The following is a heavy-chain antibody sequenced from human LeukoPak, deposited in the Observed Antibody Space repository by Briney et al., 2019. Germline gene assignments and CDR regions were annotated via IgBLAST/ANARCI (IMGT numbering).Heavy chain of an antibody. D-gene: IGHD2-2*01. CDR2: FDPDDDET. CDR3: ATDLASSTSIKSGY. CDR1: AYTLTKLS. J-gene: IGHJ4*02. V-gene: IGHV1-24*01. Sequence: ASVKVSCKVSAYTLTKLSIHWVRQAPGKGLEWMGGFDPDDDETIYAQKFQGRVTMTEDTSTDTAYMELSSLRSEDTAVYYCATDLASSTSIKSGYWGQGTPVTVSS.